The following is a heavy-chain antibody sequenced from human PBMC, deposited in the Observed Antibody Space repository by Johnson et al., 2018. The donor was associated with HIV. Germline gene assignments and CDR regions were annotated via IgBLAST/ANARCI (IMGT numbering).Heavy chain of an antibody. CDR2: IYSGGNT. Sequence: EVQLVESGGGLVQPGGSLRLSCAASGFTVSSNYMSWVRQAPGKGLEWVSVIYSGGNTYYADSVRGRFTISRDNAKNSLYLQMSSLRAEDTAVYYCARDSVILVDGAFDIWGQGTMVTVSS. J-gene: IGHJ3*02. CDR3: ARDSVILVDGAFDI. CDR1: GFTVSSNY. D-gene: IGHD2-15*01. V-gene: IGHV3-66*02.